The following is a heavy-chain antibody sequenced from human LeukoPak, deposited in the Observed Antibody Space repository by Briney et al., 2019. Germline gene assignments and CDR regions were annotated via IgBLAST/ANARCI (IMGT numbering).Heavy chain of an antibody. J-gene: IGHJ4*02. D-gene: IGHD6-19*01. CDR3: ARDGKGLAYYFDY. V-gene: IGHV3-48*03. Sequence: GGSLRLSCAASGFTFSSDEMNWVRQAPGKGLEWVSYISSSGSTIYYADSAKGRFTISRDNAKNSLYLQMNSLRAEDTAVYYCARDGKGLAYYFDYWGQGTLVTVSS. CDR1: GFTFSSDE. CDR2: ISSSGSTI.